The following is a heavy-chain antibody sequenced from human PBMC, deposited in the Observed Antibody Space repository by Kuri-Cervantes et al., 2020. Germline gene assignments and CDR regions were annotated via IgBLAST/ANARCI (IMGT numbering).Heavy chain of an antibody. CDR2: MFYSGTT. D-gene: IGHD3-22*01. Sequence: SETLSLTCTISGASVSSGSSYWIWIRQPPGKGLEWIGFMFYSGTTNYNPSLGNRVTVPLDTSRNQFSLKLTSVTAADTAVYYCARVHSGVYSWFDPWGQGTLVTVSS. V-gene: IGHV4-61*01. J-gene: IGHJ5*02. CDR1: GASVSSGSSY. CDR3: ARVHSGVYSWFDP.